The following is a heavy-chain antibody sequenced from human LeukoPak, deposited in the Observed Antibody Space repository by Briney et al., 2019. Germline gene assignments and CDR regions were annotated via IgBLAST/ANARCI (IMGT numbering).Heavy chain of an antibody. D-gene: IGHD3-22*01. Sequence: PGGSLRLSCAASGFTFSSYSMNWVRQAPGKGLEWVSYISSSSTIYYADSVKGRFTISRDNAKNSLYLQMNSLRDEDTAVYYCARDSRYYYDSSGYIWGQGTLVTVSS. CDR1: GFTFSSYS. J-gene: IGHJ4*02. V-gene: IGHV3-48*02. CDR3: ARDSRYYYDSSGYI. CDR2: ISSSSTI.